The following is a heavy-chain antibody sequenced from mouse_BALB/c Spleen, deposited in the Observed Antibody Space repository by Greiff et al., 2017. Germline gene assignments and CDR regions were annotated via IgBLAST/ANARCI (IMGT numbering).Heavy chain of an antibody. Sequence: QVQLQQSGAELVKPGASVKLSCKASGYTFTSYYMYWVKQRPGQGLEWIGEINPSNGGTNFNEKFKSKATLTVDKSSSTAYMQLSSLTSEDSAVYYCTRGGGLRPYYYAMDYWGQGTSVTVSS. V-gene: IGHV1S81*02. CDR3: TRGGGLRPYYYAMDY. D-gene: IGHD2-4*01. CDR2: INPSNGGT. J-gene: IGHJ4*01. CDR1: GYTFTSYY.